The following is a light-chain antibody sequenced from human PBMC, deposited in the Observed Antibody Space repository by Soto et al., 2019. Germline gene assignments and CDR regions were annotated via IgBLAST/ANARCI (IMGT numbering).Light chain of an antibody. V-gene: IGLV2-14*03. Sequence: QSALTQPASVSGSPGQSITISCTGTSSDVGSYNYVSWYQHHPGKAPKLMIYDVNNRPSGVSNRFSGSKSGNAASLTISGLHTEDEDDYYCSSLTSSSTLYVFGTGTKVTVL. CDR3: SSLTSSSTLYV. J-gene: IGLJ1*01. CDR1: SSDVGSYNY. CDR2: DVN.